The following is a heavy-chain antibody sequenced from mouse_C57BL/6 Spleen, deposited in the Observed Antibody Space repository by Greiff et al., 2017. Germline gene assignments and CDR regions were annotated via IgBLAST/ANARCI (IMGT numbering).Heavy chain of an antibody. CDR2: ISSGSSTI. CDR1: GFTFSDYG. V-gene: IGHV5-17*01. CDR3: AKNYDDAANYYAMDY. J-gene: IGHJ4*01. D-gene: IGHD2-4*01. Sequence: EVMLVESGGGLVKPGGSLKLSCAASGFTFSDYGMHWVRQAPEKGLEWVAYISSGSSTIYYADTVKGRFTISRDNAKNTLFLQMTSLRSEDTAMYYCAKNYDDAANYYAMDYWGQGTSVTVSS.